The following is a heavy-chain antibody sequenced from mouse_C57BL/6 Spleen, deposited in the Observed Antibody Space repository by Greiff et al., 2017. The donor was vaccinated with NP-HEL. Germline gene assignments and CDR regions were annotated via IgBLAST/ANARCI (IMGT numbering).Heavy chain of an antibody. V-gene: IGHV14-4*01. J-gene: IGHJ3*01. D-gene: IGHD2-2*01. Sequence: VQLQQSGAELVRPGASVKLSCTASGFNIKDVYMHWVKQRPEQGLEWIGWIDPENGDTEYASKFQGKATITADTSSNTAYLQLSSLTSEDTAVYYCTTGYDVAYWGQGTLVTVSA. CDR1: GFNIKDVY. CDR3: TTGYDVAY. CDR2: IDPENGDT.